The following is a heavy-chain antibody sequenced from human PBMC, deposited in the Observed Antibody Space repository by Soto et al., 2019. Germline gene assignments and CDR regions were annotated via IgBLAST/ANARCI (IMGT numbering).Heavy chain of an antibody. CDR3: ARESEELNSNFDY. J-gene: IGHJ4*02. V-gene: IGHV3-21*06. CDR2: ISSTTNYI. CDR1: VFTFTRYS. D-gene: IGHD1-7*01. Sequence: WGSLSLSCATSVFTFTRYSMNWVRQAPGKGLEWVSSISSTTNYIYYGDSMKGRFTISRDNAKNSLYLEMNSLRAEDTAVYYCARESEELNSNFDYWGQGTLVTVSS.